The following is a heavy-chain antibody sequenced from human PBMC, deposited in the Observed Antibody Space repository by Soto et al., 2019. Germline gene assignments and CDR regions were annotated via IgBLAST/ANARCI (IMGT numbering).Heavy chain of an antibody. Sequence: SETLSLTCTVSGGSISSYYWSWIRQPPGKGLEWIGYTYYSGSTNYNPSLKSRVTISVDTSKNQFSLKLSSVTAADTAVYYCARMVRGVAYFDYWGQGTLVTVSS. V-gene: IGHV4-59*01. J-gene: IGHJ4*02. CDR3: ARMVRGVAYFDY. D-gene: IGHD3-10*01. CDR1: GGSISSYY. CDR2: TYYSGST.